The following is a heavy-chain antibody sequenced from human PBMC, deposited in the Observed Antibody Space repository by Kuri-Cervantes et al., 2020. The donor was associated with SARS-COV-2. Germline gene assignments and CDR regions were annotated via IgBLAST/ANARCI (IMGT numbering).Heavy chain of an antibody. Sequence: GESLKISCAASGFTFSSYSMNWVRQAPGKGLEWVSSISSSSSYIYYADSVKGRFTISRDNAKNSLYLQMNSLRAEDTAVYYCARDPYGENWIDPWGQGTLVTVSS. V-gene: IGHV3-21*01. J-gene: IGHJ5*02. CDR2: ISSSSSYI. D-gene: IGHD4/OR15-4a*01. CDR1: GFTFSSYS. CDR3: ARDPYGENWIDP.